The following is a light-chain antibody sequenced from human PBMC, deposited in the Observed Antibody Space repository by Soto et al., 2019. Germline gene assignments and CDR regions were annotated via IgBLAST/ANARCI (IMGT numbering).Light chain of an antibody. CDR1: QSISSY. CDR3: QQSYSTPIT. Sequence: DIQMTQSQSSLSASVGDRVTITCRASQSISSYLNWYQQKPGKAPKLLIYAASSLQSGVPSRFSGSGSGTDFTPTISSLQPEDFATYYCQQSYSTPITFGQGTLLEIK. CDR2: AAS. J-gene: IGKJ5*01. V-gene: IGKV1-39*01.